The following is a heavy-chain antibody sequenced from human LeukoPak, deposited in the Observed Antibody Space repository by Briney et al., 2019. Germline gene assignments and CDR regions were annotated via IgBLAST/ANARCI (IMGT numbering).Heavy chain of an antibody. D-gene: IGHD2-15*01. J-gene: IGHJ4*02. CDR3: ARAGSGRAPFGY. Sequence: PGGSLRLSCAASGFNLSSYSMNWVRQAPGKGLEWVSSISSSSSYIYYADSVQGRFTISRDNAKNSLYLQMNSLRAEDTAVYYCARAGSGRAPFGYWGQGTLVTVSS. V-gene: IGHV3-21*01. CDR1: GFNLSSYS. CDR2: ISSSSSYI.